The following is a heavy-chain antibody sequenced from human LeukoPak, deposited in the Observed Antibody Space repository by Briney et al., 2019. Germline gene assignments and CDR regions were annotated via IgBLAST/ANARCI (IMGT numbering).Heavy chain of an antibody. CDR1: GGSISTYY. D-gene: IGHD1-26*01. V-gene: IGHV4-59*01. Sequence: SETLSLTCTVSGGSISTYYWSWIRQPPGKGLEWIGHFYYSGSTNYNPSLKSRVTISVDTSRNQFSLKLTSVTAADTAVYYCARGQGGNYYLNYFDYWGQGALVTVSS. J-gene: IGHJ4*02. CDR2: FYYSGST. CDR3: ARGQGGNYYLNYFDY.